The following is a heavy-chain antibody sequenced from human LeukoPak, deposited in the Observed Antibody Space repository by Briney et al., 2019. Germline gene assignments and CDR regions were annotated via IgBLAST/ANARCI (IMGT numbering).Heavy chain of an antibody. Sequence: LDTMFLTCTGSGGSISSSGYYWGWIRQPPGKGLEWFGRIFSSGSTYSHPSLDTRVTMSVHASKSQFSLKLSSVTAADTAVYYCARGLLWNYGSLDRFDPWGQGTLVSVSP. CDR1: GGSISSSGYY. CDR3: ARGLLWNYGSLDRFDP. D-gene: IGHD1-7*01. V-gene: IGHV4-39*07. CDR2: IFSSGST. J-gene: IGHJ5*02.